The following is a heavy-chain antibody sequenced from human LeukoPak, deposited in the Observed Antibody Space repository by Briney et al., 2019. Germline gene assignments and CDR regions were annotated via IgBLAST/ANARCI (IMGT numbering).Heavy chain of an antibody. CDR3: ARDLQAAGTDDFDY. CDR2: MNPNSGNT. D-gene: IGHD6-13*01. J-gene: IGHJ4*02. V-gene: IGHV1-8*03. Sequence: GASVKVSCKASGYTFTSYDINWVRQATGQGLEWMGWMNPNSGNTGYAQKFQGRVTITRNTSISTAYMELSRLRSDDTAVYYCARDLQAAGTDDFDYWGQGTLVTVSS. CDR1: GYTFTSYD.